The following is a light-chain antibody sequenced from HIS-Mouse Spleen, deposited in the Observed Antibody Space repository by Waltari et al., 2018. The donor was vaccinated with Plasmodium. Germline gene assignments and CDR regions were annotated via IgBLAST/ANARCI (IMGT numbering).Light chain of an antibody. V-gene: IGKV1-5*03. J-gene: IGKJ2*01. CDR2: KAS. CDR3: QQYNSYSYT. Sequence: DIQMTQSPSTLSASVGDRVTITCRARQSISSWWAWYQQQPGKAPKLLSYKASSLDSGGPSRFSGSGSGTEFTLTISSLQPDVFATYYCQQYNSYSYTFGQGTKLEIK. CDR1: QSISSW.